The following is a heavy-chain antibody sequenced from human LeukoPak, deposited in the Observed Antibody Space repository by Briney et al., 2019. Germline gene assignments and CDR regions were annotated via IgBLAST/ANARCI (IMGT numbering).Heavy chain of an antibody. CDR1: GYTFTSYY. V-gene: IGHV1-46*01. CDR3: ARDVGGYCSGGSCYRWSWYFDY. Sequence: ASVKVSCKASGYTFTSYYMHWVRQAPGQGLEWMGIINPSGGSTSYAQKFQGRVTMTRDTSTSTVYMELSSLRSEDTAVYYCARDVGGYCSGGSCYRWSWYFDYWGQGTLVTVSS. J-gene: IGHJ4*02. D-gene: IGHD2-15*01. CDR2: INPSGGST.